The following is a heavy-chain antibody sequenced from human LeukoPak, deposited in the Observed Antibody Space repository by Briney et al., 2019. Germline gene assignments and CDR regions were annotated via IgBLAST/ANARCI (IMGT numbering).Heavy chain of an antibody. V-gene: IGHV4-59*08. J-gene: IGHJ2*01. CDR1: GGSISSYY. Sequence: SETLSLTCTVSGGSISSYYWSWIRQPPGKGLEWIGYIYYSGSTNYNPSLKSRVTITVDTSKNQFSLKLSSVTAADTAVYYCARGVKIEYSSSSRNWYFDLWGRGTLVTVSS. CDR2: IYYSGST. D-gene: IGHD6-6*01. CDR3: ARGVKIEYSSSSRNWYFDL.